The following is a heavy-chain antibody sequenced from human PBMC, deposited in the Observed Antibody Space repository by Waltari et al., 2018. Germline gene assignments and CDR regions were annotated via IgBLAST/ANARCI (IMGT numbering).Heavy chain of an antibody. CDR1: AYTLTELS. D-gene: IGHD3-22*01. CDR3: VMPFNYDNGDVWGWFDP. V-gene: IGHV1-24*01. CDR2: FKVEENEI. Sequence: QVQLVQSGAEVKKPGTSVKVSCKVSAYTLTELSMHWVRQAPGKGLEWLGGFKVEENEILYAKKFQGRVTMTEDTSTDTAFLELSSLTSDDTALYYCVMPFNYDNGDVWGWFDPWGPGTLVTVSS. J-gene: IGHJ5*02.